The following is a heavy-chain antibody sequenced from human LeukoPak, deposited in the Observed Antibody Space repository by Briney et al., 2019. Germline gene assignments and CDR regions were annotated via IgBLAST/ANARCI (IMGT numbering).Heavy chain of an antibody. CDR2: ISVYTGNT. D-gene: IGHD6-19*01. CDR3: ARSPGSTSGWCDY. J-gene: IGHJ4*02. V-gene: IGHV1-18*01. Sequence: GASVKVSCKASGYAFTNYGISWVRQAPGQGLEWLGWISVYTGNTNYVQNLQGRVTMTTDTSTSTAYMELRSLRSDDTAVYYCARSPGSTSGWCDYWGQGTLVTVSS. CDR1: GYAFTNYG.